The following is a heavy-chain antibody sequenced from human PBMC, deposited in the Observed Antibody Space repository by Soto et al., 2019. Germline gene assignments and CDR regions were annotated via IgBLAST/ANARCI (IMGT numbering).Heavy chain of an antibody. CDR1: GFTFSSCG. V-gene: IGHV3-30*18. Sequence: EGTLRLSCAASGFTFSSCGMYWVRQAPGKGLERVAVISYDGSNKYYADSVQGRFTISRDNSKNTLSLQMISLRAEDTAVYYCAKDRGGGSGSNRDDWGQGTLGTV. CDR3: AKDRGGGSGSNRDD. CDR2: ISYDGSNK. J-gene: IGHJ4*02. D-gene: IGHD3-10*01.